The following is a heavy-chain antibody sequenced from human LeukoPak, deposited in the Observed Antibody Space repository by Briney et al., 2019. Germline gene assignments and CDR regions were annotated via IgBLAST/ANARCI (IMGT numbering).Heavy chain of an antibody. V-gene: IGHV1-18*01. CDR2: ISAYSGDT. Sequence: ASVKVSCKASGYTFTSYGITCVRQAPGQGPEWMGWISAYSGDTAYAQKLQGRVTMTTDTSTSTVYLELRSLRSDDTAVYYCARGGRTAGDAFDIWGQGTMVTVSS. J-gene: IGHJ3*02. D-gene: IGHD6-13*01. CDR1: GYTFTSYG. CDR3: ARGGRTAGDAFDI.